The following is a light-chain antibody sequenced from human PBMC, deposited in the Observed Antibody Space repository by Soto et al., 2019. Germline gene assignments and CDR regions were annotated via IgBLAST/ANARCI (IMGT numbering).Light chain of an antibody. CDR1: QSVSSSY. Sequence: EIVLTQSPGTLSLSPGERATLSCRASQSVSSSYLAWYQQKPGQAHRLLIYGSSTRATGLPARFSGSGSGTQFTLTISSLQSEDFAVYYCQQYNNWPITFGQGTRLEIK. CDR3: QQYNNWPIT. J-gene: IGKJ5*01. V-gene: IGKV3-15*01. CDR2: GSS.